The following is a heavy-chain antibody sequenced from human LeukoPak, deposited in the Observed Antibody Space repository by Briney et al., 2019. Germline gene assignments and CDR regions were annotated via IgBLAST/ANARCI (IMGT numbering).Heavy chain of an antibody. CDR3: VRQGIAGLYSAYADH. D-gene: IGHD5-12*01. CDR2: IYPSDSDP. J-gene: IGHJ5*02. CDR1: GYSFTSYW. V-gene: IGHV5-51*01. Sequence: GESLKISCKGSGYSFTSYWIGWVRQMPGKGLEWMGIIYPSDSDPKYSPSLQGQVTISVDKSISTAYLQWSSLKASDTATYYCVRQGIAGLYSAYADHWGQGTLVTVSS.